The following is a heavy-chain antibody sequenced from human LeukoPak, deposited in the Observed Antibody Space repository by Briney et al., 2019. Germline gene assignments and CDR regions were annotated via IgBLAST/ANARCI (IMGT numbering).Heavy chain of an antibody. Sequence: GGSLRLSCAASGFTFSYYGMHWVRQAPGKGLEWVAVISYDGSNKYYTDSVKGRFTISRDNSKNTLYLQMNSLRAKDTAVYYCAKDRTAGYDGLVDYWGQGTLVTVSS. V-gene: IGHV3-30*18. CDR3: AKDRTAGYDGLVDY. CDR1: GFTFSYYG. J-gene: IGHJ4*02. CDR2: ISYDGSNK. D-gene: IGHD5-12*01.